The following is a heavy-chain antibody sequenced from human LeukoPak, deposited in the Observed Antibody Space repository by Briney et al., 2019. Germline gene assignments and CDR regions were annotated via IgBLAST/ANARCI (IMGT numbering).Heavy chain of an antibody. CDR2: IYYSGST. CDR1: GGSISSSSYY. D-gene: IGHD3-10*01. J-gene: IGHJ5*02. CDR3: AGEFGELYR. Sequence: SETLSLTCTVSGGSISSSSYYWGWIRQPPGKGLEWIGSIYYSGSTYYNPSLKSRVTISVDTSKNQFSLKLSSVTAADTAVYYCAGEFGELYRWGQGTLVTVSS. V-gene: IGHV4-39*01.